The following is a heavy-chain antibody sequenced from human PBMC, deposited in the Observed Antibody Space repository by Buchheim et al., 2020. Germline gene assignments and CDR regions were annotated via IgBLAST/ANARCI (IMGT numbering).Heavy chain of an antibody. CDR2: IYYSGST. V-gene: IGHV4-31*03. CDR1: GGSISSGGYY. Sequence: QVQLQESGPGLVKPSQTLSLTCTVSGGSISSGGYYWSWIRQHPGKGLEWIGYIYYSGSTYYNPSLKSRATISVDTFTNQFYLKLSSVTAADTAVYYCAGRLYCSSTSCYSGGYYGMDVWGQGTT. D-gene: IGHD2-2*02. CDR3: AGRLYCSSTSCYSGGYYGMDV. J-gene: IGHJ6*02.